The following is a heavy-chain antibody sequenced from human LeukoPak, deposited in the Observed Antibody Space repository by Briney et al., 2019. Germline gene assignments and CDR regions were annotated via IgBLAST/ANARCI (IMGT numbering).Heavy chain of an antibody. D-gene: IGHD3-16*01. CDR1: GFTFSSYA. CDR2: IKSKTDGGTT. Sequence: GGSLRLSCAVSGFTFSSYAMSWVRQAPGKGLEWVGRIKSKTDGGTTDYAAPVKGRFTISRDDSRNTLYLQMNSLKTEDTAVYYCTTATFVGYWGQGTLVTVSS. J-gene: IGHJ4*02. V-gene: IGHV3-15*01. CDR3: TTATFVGY.